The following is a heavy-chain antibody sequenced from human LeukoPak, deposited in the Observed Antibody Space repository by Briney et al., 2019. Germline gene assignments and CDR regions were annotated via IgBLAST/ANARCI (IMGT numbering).Heavy chain of an antibody. J-gene: IGHJ6*03. CDR1: GGSISSYY. Sequence: SETLSLTCTVSGGSISSYYWSWIRQPPGKGLEWIGYIYYSGSTYYNPSLKSRVTISVDTSKNQFSLKLSSVTAADTAVYYCARDRSYYMDVWGKGTTVTISS. CDR3: ARDRSYYMDV. CDR2: IYYSGST. V-gene: IGHV4-59*01.